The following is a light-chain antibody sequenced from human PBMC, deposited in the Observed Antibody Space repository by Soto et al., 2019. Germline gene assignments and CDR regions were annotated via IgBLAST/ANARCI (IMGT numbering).Light chain of an antibody. J-gene: IGLJ2*01. Sequence: QSVLAQPASVSGSPGQSISISCTGTSSDVGGYNYVSWYQQHPGKAPKLMIYDVRNRPSGVSNRFSGSKSGNTASLTISGLQAEDEADYYCSSNTSSSTVLFGGGTKLTVL. CDR3: SSNTSSSTVL. V-gene: IGLV2-14*03. CDR2: DVR. CDR1: SSDVGGYNY.